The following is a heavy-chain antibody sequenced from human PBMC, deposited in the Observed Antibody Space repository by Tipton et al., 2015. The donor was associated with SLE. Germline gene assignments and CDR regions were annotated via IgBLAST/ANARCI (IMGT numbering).Heavy chain of an antibody. D-gene: IGHD4-11*01. Sequence: TLSLTCTISGGSISSSDYYWGWIRQPPGKGLEWIGSMYYRGSTYYNPSLKGRVTMSVDTSKNQFSLKLSSVTAADTAVYYCARELLSPMTTVHRYFDLWGRGTLVTVSS. J-gene: IGHJ2*01. CDR1: GGSISSSDYY. CDR3: ARELLSPMTTVHRYFDL. CDR2: MYYRGST. V-gene: IGHV4-39*07.